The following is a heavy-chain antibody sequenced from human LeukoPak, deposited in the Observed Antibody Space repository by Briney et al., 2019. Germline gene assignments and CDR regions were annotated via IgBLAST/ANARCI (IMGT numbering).Heavy chain of an antibody. CDR1: GFSVSNYY. CDR2: IRDSGET. Sequence: PGGSLRLSCAGSGFSVSNYYMGWVRQAPGKGLEWVSLIRDSGETFYADSVKGRFTISRDNSKNTMYPQMNRLRVEDTAVYFCARDRAVTQDWVEFDPWGQGTLVTVSS. J-gene: IGHJ5*02. V-gene: IGHV3-66*03. CDR3: ARDRAVTQDWVEFDP. D-gene: IGHD4-17*01.